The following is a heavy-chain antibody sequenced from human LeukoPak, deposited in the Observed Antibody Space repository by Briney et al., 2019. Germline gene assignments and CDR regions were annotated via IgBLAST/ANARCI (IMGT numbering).Heavy chain of an antibody. V-gene: IGHV4-39*01. CDR3: ARLPITKRAMDV. J-gene: IGHJ6*02. Sequence: SETLSLTCSVSGDSLRSGDSYWGWIRQNPWKGLEWIGSIYYVGSPHYNPSLNSRQVTMSVDTLKNQFSLKLTSVTAADTAVYYCARLPITKRAMDVWGQGTTVTVSS. CDR1: GDSLRSGDSY. D-gene: IGHD3-3*01. CDR2: IYYVGSP.